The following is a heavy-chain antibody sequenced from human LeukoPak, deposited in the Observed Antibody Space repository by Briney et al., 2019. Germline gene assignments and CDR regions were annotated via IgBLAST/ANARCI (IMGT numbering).Heavy chain of an antibody. J-gene: IGHJ5*02. CDR1: GGSISSGDYY. V-gene: IGHV4-30-4*01. CDR2: IYYSGST. CDR3: ARDRGGLGTIDP. D-gene: IGHD5/OR15-5a*01. Sequence: SETLSLTCPVSGGSISSGDYYWSWLRHPPGKGLEWIGYIYYSGSTYYNPSLKSRVTISVDTSNNQFSLKLNSVTAADTAVYYCARDRGGLGTIDPWGQGTLVTVFS.